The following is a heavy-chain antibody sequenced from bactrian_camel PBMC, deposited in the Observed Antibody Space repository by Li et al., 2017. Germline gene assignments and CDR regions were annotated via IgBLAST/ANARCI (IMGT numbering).Heavy chain of an antibody. J-gene: IGHJ6*01. CDR3: AKPKEGVGYGGRWYDNGADCRFGF. D-gene: IGHD6*01. Sequence: VQLAESGGGLVQPGGSLRLSCAASGFTFGRTAMSWVRQSPGKGLEWVAAIDKNGDNTYYADSVKDRFTIYRDNANGKNTLYLYLSRLKTEDTAMYYCAKPKEGVGYGGRWYDNGADCRFGFWGQGTQVTVS. V-gene: IGHV3S31*01. CDR1: GFTFGRTA. CDR2: IDKNGDNT.